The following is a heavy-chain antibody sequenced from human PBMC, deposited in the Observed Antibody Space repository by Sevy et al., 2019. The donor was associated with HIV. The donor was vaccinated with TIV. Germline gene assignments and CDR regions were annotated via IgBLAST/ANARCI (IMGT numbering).Heavy chain of an antibody. D-gene: IGHD4-17*01. CDR3: ARDLPPSATTVAHFDY. V-gene: IGHV3-48*03. CDR1: GFPFGSYE. J-gene: IGHJ4*02. CDR2: ISNSGSSK. Sequence: GGSLRLSCTASGFPFGSYEMNWVRQAPGKGLEWVSYISNSGSSKYYSHSVRGRFTISRDNAKNSLYLQMNSLRAEDTAVYYCARDLPPSATTVAHFDYWGRGTLVTVSS.